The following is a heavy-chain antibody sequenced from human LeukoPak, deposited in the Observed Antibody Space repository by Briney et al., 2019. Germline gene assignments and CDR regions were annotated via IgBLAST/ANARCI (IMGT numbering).Heavy chain of an antibody. J-gene: IGHJ4*02. CDR2: MNPNSGNT. Sequence: ASVKVSCKASGYTFTSYAINWVRQAPGQGLEWMGWMNPNSGNTGYAKKFQGRVTMTRNTSISTAYMELSSLRSEDAAVYYCAKPTSGTAPRPLDYWGRGTLVTVSS. V-gene: IGHV1-8*01. CDR1: GYTFTSYA. D-gene: IGHD1-26*01. CDR3: AKPTSGTAPRPLDY.